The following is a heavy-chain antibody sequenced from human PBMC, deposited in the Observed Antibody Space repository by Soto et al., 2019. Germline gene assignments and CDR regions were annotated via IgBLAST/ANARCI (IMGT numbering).Heavy chain of an antibody. Sequence: LSLTCTVGGASISSYYWSWIRQPPGKGLEWIGYIYYSGSTNYNPSLKSRVTISVDTSKNQFSLKLSSVTAADTAVYYCASSAFGYYGMDVWGEGTTVTVSS. CDR1: GASISSYY. D-gene: IGHD3-10*01. J-gene: IGHJ6*01. V-gene: IGHV4-59*01. CDR2: IYYSGST. CDR3: ASSAFGYYGMDV.